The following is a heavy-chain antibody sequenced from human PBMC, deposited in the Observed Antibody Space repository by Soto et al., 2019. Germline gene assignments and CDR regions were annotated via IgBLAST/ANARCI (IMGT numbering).Heavy chain of an antibody. J-gene: IGHJ4*02. Sequence: GGSLRLSCAASGFTFSSYGMHWVRQAPGKGLEWVSVISYDGSNKYYADSVKGRFTISRDNSKNTLYLQMNSLRAEDTAVYYCAKDKGIVGATPHYWGQGTLVTVSS. V-gene: IGHV3-30*18. D-gene: IGHD1-26*01. CDR2: ISYDGSNK. CDR3: AKDKGIVGATPHY. CDR1: GFTFSSYG.